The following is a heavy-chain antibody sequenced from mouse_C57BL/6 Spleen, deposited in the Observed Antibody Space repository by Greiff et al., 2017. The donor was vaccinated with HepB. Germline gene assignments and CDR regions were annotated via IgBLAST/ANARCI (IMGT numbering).Heavy chain of an antibody. J-gene: IGHJ4*01. V-gene: IGHV1-82*01. CDR3: ARGRFAKYAMDY. Sequence: VQLQQSGPELVKPGASVKISCKASGYAFSSSWMNWVKQRPGKGLEWIGRIYPGDGDTNYNGKFKGKATLTADKSSSTAYMQLSSLTSEDSAVYFCARGRFAKYAMDYWGQGTSVTVSS. CDR1: GYAFSSSW. D-gene: IGHD1-3*01. CDR2: IYPGDGDT.